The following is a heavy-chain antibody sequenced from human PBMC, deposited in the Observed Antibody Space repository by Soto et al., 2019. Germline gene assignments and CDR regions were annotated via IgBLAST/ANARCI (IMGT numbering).Heavy chain of an antibody. CDR1: GYTFTIYG. D-gene: IGHD5-12*01. V-gene: IGHV1-18*01. J-gene: IGHJ6*02. Sequence: QVQLVQSGGEVKKPGASVKVSCKASGYTFTIYGINWVRQTPGQGLEWMGWISHDNGNTNYAQKLQGRVTMTTDTSTSTAYMELRSVRSDDTAVYYCARALGYSGYAGMDVWGQGTTVTVSS. CDR2: ISHDNGNT. CDR3: ARALGYSGYAGMDV.